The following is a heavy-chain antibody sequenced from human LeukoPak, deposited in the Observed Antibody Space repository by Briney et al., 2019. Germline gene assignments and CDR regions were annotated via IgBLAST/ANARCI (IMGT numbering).Heavy chain of an antibody. CDR3: ARYDGSPANYLDY. Sequence: SETLSLTCTVSGGSISSYYWTWIRQPPGKGLEWIGYISYSGSTNYNPSLKSRITISLDTSKNQFSLKLSSVTAADTAIYYCARYDGSPANYLDYWGQGNLVTVSS. D-gene: IGHD1-26*01. CDR2: ISYSGST. V-gene: IGHV4-59*08. CDR1: GGSISSYY. J-gene: IGHJ4*02.